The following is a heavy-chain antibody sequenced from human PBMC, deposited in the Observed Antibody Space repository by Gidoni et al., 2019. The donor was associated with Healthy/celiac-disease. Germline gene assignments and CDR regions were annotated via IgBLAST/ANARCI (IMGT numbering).Heavy chain of an antibody. CDR2: SRSKAYCVTT. D-gene: IGHD5-18*01. J-gene: IGHJ4*02. CDR3: TRVGYSYGDYFDY. V-gene: IGHV3-49*04. Sequence: EVQLVESGEGWVQPGRSLRLSCTASGFTFGDHAMSWGRQAPGKGLNCVGFSRSKAYCVTTEYAASVKGSFTISRDDSKSIAYLQMNSLKTEDTAVYYCTRVGYSYGDYFDYWGQGTLVTVSS. CDR1: GFTFGDHA.